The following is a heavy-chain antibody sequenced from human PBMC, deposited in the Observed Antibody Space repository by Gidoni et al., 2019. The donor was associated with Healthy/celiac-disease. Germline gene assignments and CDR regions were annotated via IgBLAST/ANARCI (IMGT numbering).Heavy chain of an antibody. D-gene: IGHD2-8*01. CDR3: AREDPQAYGGNNGGYGMDV. V-gene: IGHV4-59*01. CDR2: IYYSGST. CDR1: GGSISSYY. Sequence: QVQLLESGPGLVKPSETLSLTCTVSGGSISSYYRSWIRQPPGNGLEWIGYIYYSGSTNYNPSLKSRVTISVDTSKNQFSLKLSSVTAADTAVYYCAREDPQAYGGNNGGYGMDVWGQGTTVTVSS. J-gene: IGHJ6*02.